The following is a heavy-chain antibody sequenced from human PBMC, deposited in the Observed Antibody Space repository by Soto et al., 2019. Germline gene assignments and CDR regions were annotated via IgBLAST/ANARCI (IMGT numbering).Heavy chain of an antibody. V-gene: IGHV3-11*03. D-gene: IGHD3-10*01. CDR2: ISSSSSYT. CDR3: AKKPPGRTALFDP. J-gene: IGHJ5*02. Sequence: GGSLRLSCAASGFTFSDYYMSWIRQAPGKGLEWVSYISSSSSYTNYADSVKGRFTISRDNAKNSLYLQMNSLRAEDTAVYYCAKKPPGRTALFDPWGQGTLVTVSS. CDR1: GFTFSDYY.